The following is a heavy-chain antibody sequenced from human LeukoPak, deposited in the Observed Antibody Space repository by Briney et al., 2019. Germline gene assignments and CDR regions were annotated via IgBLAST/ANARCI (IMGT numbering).Heavy chain of an antibody. Sequence: AGGSLRLSCAASGFTFSSYSMNWVRQAPGKGLEWVAFIRYDGGNKYHADSVKGRFTISRDNSKNTLYLQMNSLRAEDTAVYYCAKDQSRWLQWGHAFDIWGQGTMVTVSP. CDR1: GFTFSSYS. V-gene: IGHV3-30*02. CDR3: AKDQSRWLQWGHAFDI. J-gene: IGHJ3*02. CDR2: IRYDGGNK. D-gene: IGHD5-24*01.